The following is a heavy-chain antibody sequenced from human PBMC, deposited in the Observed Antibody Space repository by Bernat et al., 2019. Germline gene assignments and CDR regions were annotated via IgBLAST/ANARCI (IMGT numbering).Heavy chain of an antibody. CDR1: GFTFSNAQ. V-gene: IGHV3-15*01. D-gene: IGHD3-16*01. CDR2: IRSKIHGGTT. CDR3: TTGGDDMSRSVDY. Sequence: EVQLVESGGGLVEPGGFLRLSCAASGFTFSNAQLSWVRQAPGKGLEWVGLIRSKIHGGTTNYAAQVKGRFTIPRDDSKTTLFLQMNSLKSEDTAVYYCTTGGDDMSRSVDYWGQGTLVTVSS. J-gene: IGHJ4*02.